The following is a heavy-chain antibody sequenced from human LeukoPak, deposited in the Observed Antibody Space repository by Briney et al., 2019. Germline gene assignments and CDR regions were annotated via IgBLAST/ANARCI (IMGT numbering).Heavy chain of an antibody. CDR3: ARHKTTVTTPRTGYYYGMDV. D-gene: IGHD4-17*01. CDR1: GYIFTSYW. CDR2: IYPGDSDT. V-gene: IGHV5-51*01. Sequence: GESLKISCKGSGYIFTSYWIGWVRQMPGKGLEWMGIIYPGDSDTRYSPSFQGQVTISADKSISTAYLQWSSLKASDTAMYYCARHKTTVTTPRTGYYYGMDVWGQGTTVTVSS. J-gene: IGHJ6*02.